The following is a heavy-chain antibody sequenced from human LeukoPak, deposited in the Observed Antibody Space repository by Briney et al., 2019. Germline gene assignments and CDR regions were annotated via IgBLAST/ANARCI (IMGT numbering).Heavy chain of an antibody. Sequence: GGSLRLSCAASGFTVSSNYMSWVRQAPGKGLEWVSVIYSGGGTYYADSVKGRFTISRDNSKNTLYLQMNSLRAEDTAVYYCARGAFYGGTIYFDYWGQGTLVTVSS. D-gene: IGHD4-23*01. CDR2: IYSGGGT. CDR1: GFTVSSNY. J-gene: IGHJ4*02. CDR3: ARGAFYGGTIYFDY. V-gene: IGHV3-53*01.